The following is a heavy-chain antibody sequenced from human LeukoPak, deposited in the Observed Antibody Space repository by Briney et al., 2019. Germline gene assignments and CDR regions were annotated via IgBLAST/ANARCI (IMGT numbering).Heavy chain of an antibody. J-gene: IGHJ4*02. Sequence: SETLPLTCTVSGGSISSYYWSWIRQPPGKGLEWIGYIYYSGSTNYNPSLKSRVTISVDTSKNQFSLKLSSVTAADTAVYYCARAWRWSFDYWGQGTLVTVSS. CDR1: GGSISSYY. CDR2: IYYSGST. V-gene: IGHV4-59*01. CDR3: ARAWRWSFDY. D-gene: IGHD2-15*01.